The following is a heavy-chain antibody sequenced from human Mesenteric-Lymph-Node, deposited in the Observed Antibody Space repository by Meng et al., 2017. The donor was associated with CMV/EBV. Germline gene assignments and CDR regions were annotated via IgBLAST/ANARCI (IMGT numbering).Heavy chain of an antibody. D-gene: IGHD2-8*01. V-gene: IGHV4-39*01. CDR2: IYYSGST. CDR1: GGSISLRRSY. CDR3: ARQPVYGSGFDY. Sequence: ASGGSISLRRSYWGWIRQPPGTGLEWIGSIYYSGSTYYNPSLKSRVTISVDTSKNQFSLKLSSVTAADTAVYYCARQPVYGSGFDYWGQGTLVTVSS. J-gene: IGHJ4*02.